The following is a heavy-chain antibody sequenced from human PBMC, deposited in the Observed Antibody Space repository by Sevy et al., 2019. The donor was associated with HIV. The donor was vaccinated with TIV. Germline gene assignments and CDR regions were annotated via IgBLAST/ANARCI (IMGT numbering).Heavy chain of an antibody. Sequence: SETLSLTCTVSGGSLNTYDWSWIRQPPGKGLEWIGYAYHNGGTNYNPSLKSRLTILVGTSERQFSLQLSSVTPADTAVYYCGRDNWGSIDYWGQGVLVTVSS. CDR3: GRDNWGSIDY. D-gene: IGHD7-27*01. V-gene: IGHV4-59*01. CDR1: GGSLNTYD. CDR2: AYHNGGT. J-gene: IGHJ4*02.